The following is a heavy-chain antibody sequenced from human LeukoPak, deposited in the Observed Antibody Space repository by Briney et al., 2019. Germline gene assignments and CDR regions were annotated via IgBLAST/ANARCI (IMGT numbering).Heavy chain of an antibody. V-gene: IGHV1-46*03. CDR2: INPSGGST. CDR3: ARVDSAMASGDAFDI. CDR1: GYTFTSYY. Sequence: GASVKVSCKASGYTFTSYYMHWVRQAPGQGLEWMGIINPSGGSTSYAQKFQGRVTMTRDTSTSTVYMELGSLRSEDTAVYYCARVDSAMASGDAFDIWGQGTMVTVSS. D-gene: IGHD5-18*01. J-gene: IGHJ3*02.